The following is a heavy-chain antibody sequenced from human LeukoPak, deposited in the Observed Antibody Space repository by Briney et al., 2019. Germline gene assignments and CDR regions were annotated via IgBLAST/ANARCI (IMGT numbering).Heavy chain of an antibody. J-gene: IGHJ4*02. CDR2: IRYDGSNK. D-gene: IGHD3-22*01. CDR1: GFTFSSYG. V-gene: IGHV3-30*02. Sequence: GGSLRLSCAASGFTFSSYGMHWVRQAPGKGLEWVAFIRYDGSNKYYADSVKGRFTISRDNAKNSLYLQMNSLRAEDTAVYYCAREKDYDSSGFDYWGQGTLVTVSS. CDR3: AREKDYDSSGFDY.